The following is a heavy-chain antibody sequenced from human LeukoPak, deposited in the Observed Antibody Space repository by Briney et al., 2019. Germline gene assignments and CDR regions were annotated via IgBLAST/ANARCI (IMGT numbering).Heavy chain of an antibody. V-gene: IGHV3-23*01. CDR2: ISGSGGST. CDR3: AKSQGYDYVWGGSY. J-gene: IGHJ4*02. D-gene: IGHD3-16*01. CDR1: GFTFSSYA. Sequence: PGGSLRLSCAASGFTFSSYAMSWVRQAPGKGLEWVSAISGSGGSTYYADSVKGRFTISRDNSKNMLYLQMNSLRAEDTAVYYCAKSQGYDYVWGGSYWGQGTLVTVSS.